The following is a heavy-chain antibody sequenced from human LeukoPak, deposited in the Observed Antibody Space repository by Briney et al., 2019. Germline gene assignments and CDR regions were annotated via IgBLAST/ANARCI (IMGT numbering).Heavy chain of an antibody. CDR3: VHSETFYYRFGS. Sequence: GGSLRLSCIVSGLTFTDAWMSWGRQAPGEGLEWVGQNKKRGGRGPIDYGAPVKGRFSISRDDSKNTVYLQLNSLQTEDTAVYCCVHSETFYYRFGSWGEGGLVTVSS. CDR2: NKKRGGRGPI. J-gene: IGHJ5*02. V-gene: IGHV3-15*07. CDR1: GLTFTDAW. D-gene: IGHD1-26*01.